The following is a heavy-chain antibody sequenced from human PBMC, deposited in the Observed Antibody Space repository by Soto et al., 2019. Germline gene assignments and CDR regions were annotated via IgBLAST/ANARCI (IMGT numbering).Heavy chain of an antibody. CDR1: GFTFSTYS. J-gene: IGHJ4*02. CDR3: AKMPPRGYSGHGEDY. V-gene: IGHV3-23*01. CDR2: ISGSGGNT. Sequence: GVLRLSCVVSGFTFSTYSMSWVLHAPGKGLEWVSGISGSGGNTYYADSVKGRFTISRDNSKSTLYLQMNTLRAEDTAVYYCAKMPPRGYSGHGEDYWGQGTLVTVSS. D-gene: IGHD5-12*01.